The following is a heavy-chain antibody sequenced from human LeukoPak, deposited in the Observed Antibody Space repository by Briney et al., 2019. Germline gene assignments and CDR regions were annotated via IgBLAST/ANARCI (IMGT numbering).Heavy chain of an antibody. Sequence: PGGSLRLSCAASVFSVSSNYMSWVRQAPGKGLEWVSGISGNGGGTYYADSVKGRFTISRDNSKNTLYLQMNNLRAEDTAVYDCSKSFGYSSSCLDYWGQGTLVTVSS. D-gene: IGHD6-13*01. V-gene: IGHV3-23*01. CDR1: VFSVSSNY. CDR3: SKSFGYSSSCLDY. CDR2: ISGNGGGT. J-gene: IGHJ4*02.